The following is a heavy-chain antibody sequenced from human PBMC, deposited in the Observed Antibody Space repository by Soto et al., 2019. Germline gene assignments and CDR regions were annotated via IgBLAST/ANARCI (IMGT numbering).Heavy chain of an antibody. CDR1: GYSFTSYW. Sequence: ESLKISCKGSGYSFTSYWIGWVRQMPGKGLEWMGIIYPGDSDTRYSPSFQGQVTISADKSISTAYLQWSSLKASDTAMYYCASSAADYYDSSGYHDYWGQGTLVTVSS. J-gene: IGHJ4*02. CDR2: IYPGDSDT. CDR3: ASSAADYYDSSGYHDY. D-gene: IGHD3-22*01. V-gene: IGHV5-51*01.